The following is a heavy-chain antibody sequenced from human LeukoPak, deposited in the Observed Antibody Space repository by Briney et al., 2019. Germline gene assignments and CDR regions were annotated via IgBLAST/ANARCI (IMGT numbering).Heavy chain of an antibody. CDR2: INPNSGAT. Sequence: ASVKVSCKASGYTFTAYFIHWVRQAPGQGLEWMGWINPNSGATTFAQKFQGRVTMTRDTSISTAYMDLSRLKSDDTAVYYCARIRKSSSWYDAFDIWGQGTMVTVSS. D-gene: IGHD6-13*01. CDR3: ARIRKSSSWYDAFDI. V-gene: IGHV1-2*02. CDR1: GYTFTAYF. J-gene: IGHJ3*02.